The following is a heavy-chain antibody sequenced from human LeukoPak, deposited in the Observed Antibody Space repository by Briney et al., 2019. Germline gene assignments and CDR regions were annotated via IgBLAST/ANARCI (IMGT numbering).Heavy chain of an antibody. Sequence: ASVKVSCKVSGYTLTELSMHWVRQAPGKGLEWMGGFDPEDGETIYAQKFQGRVTMTEDTSTDTAYMELSSLRSEDTAVYYCAQPSWDGSSSGFDYWGQGTLVTVSS. D-gene: IGHD6-6*01. J-gene: IGHJ4*02. V-gene: IGHV1-24*01. CDR1: GYTLTELS. CDR3: AQPSWDGSSSGFDY. CDR2: FDPEDGET.